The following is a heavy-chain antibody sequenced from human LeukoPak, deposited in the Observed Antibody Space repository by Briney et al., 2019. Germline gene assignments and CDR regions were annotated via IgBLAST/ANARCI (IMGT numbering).Heavy chain of an antibody. CDR3: ARVGTAPYYYYGMDV. D-gene: IGHD5-18*01. CDR2: IYISGST. J-gene: IGHJ6*02. V-gene: IGHV4-4*07. Sequence: SETLSLTCTVSGGSISSYYWSWIRQPAGKGLEWIGRIYISGSTNYNPSLKSRVTMSVDTSKNQFSLKLSSVTAADTAVYYCARVGTAPYYYYGMDVWGQGTTVTVSS. CDR1: GGSISSYY.